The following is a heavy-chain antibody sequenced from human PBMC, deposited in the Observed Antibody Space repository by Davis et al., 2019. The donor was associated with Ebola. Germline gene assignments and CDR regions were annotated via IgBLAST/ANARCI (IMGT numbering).Heavy chain of an antibody. D-gene: IGHD6-19*01. Sequence: SETLSLTCSVSGGSITSYYWGWIRQPPGKGLEWIGSIYYSGSTYYNPSLKSRVTISVDTSKNQFSLKLSSVTAADTAVYYCARRLAVAGTHWYFDLWGRGTLVTVSS. V-gene: IGHV4-39*01. CDR1: GGSITSYY. CDR2: IYYSGST. J-gene: IGHJ2*01. CDR3: ARRLAVAGTHWYFDL.